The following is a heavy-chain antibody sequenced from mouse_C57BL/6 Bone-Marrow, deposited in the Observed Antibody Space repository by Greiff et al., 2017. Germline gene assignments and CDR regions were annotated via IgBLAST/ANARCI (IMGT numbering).Heavy chain of an antibody. CDR2: IDPENGDT. CDR3: TTSRYFDV. J-gene: IGHJ1*03. Sequence: EVQLQESGAELVKPGASVKLSCTASGFNIKDYYMHWVKQRTEQGLEWIGWIDPENGDTEYASKFQGKATITADTSSNTAYLQLSSLTSEDTAVYYCTTSRYFDVWGTGTTVTVSS. CDR1: GFNIKDYY. V-gene: IGHV14-4*01.